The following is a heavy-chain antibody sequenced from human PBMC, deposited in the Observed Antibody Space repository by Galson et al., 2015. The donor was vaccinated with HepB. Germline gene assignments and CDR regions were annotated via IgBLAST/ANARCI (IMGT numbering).Heavy chain of an antibody. CDR3: ARLIPIIGPSYDYYGMDV. Sequence: QSGAEVKKPGESLRISCKGSGYSFTNYWISWVRQMPGKGLEWMGRIDPSDSYANYSPSSQGHVTISTDKFISTAYLHWSSLKASDTAMYYCARLIPIIGPSYDYYGMDVWGQGTMVTVSS. J-gene: IGHJ6*02. D-gene: IGHD2/OR15-2a*01. CDR1: GYSFTNYW. CDR2: IDPSDSYA. V-gene: IGHV5-10-1*01.